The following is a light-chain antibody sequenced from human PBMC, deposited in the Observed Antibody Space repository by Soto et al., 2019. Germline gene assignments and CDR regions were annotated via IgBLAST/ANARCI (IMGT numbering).Light chain of an antibody. Sequence: DIVMTQSPASLSVSPGERATLSCRASQSVTSNLAWYQQRPGQAPRLLIYDATTRATGIPARFSGSGSGTEFTLTISSLQSEDFAVYYCQQYNNWPVTFGGGTKVEIK. CDR3: QQYNNWPVT. V-gene: IGKV3-15*01. CDR1: QSVTSN. CDR2: DAT. J-gene: IGKJ4*01.